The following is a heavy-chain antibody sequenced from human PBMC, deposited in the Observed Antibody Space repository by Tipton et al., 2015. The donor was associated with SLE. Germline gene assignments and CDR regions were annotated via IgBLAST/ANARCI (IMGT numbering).Heavy chain of an antibody. CDR1: GYIFTSYW. Sequence: QLVQSGAEVKKPGESLKISCKASGYIFTSYWIGWVRQMPGKGLEYMGIIYPDDSDTTYSPSFQGQVTISADKSINTAFLQWDSLKASDTAMYYCASLIRSSAYFDNWGQGTLVTVSS. J-gene: IGHJ4*02. CDR3: ASLIRSSAYFDN. CDR2: IYPDDSDT. D-gene: IGHD3-10*01. V-gene: IGHV5-51*03.